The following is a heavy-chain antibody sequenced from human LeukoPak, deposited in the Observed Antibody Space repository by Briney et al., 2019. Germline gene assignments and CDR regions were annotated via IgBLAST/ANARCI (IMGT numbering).Heavy chain of an antibody. V-gene: IGHV3-21*01. CDR3: ARGSRAPGDFDY. J-gene: IGHJ4*02. CDR2: ISSSSSYM. CDR1: GFTFSSYS. Sequence: GGSLRLSCAASGFTFSSYSMNWVRQAPGKGLEWVSSISSSSSYMYYADSVKGRFTISRDNAKNSLYLQMNSLRAEDTAVYYCARGSRAPGDFDYWGQGTLVTVSS.